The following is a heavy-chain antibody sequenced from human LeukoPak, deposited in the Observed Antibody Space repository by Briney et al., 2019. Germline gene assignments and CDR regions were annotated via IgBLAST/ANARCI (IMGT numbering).Heavy chain of an antibody. Sequence: GGSLRLSCAASGFTFSSYAMSWVRQAPGKGLEWVSAISGSGGSTYYADSVKGRFTISRDNSKNTLYPQMNSLRAEDTAVYYCAKDAGVIISYWYFDLWGRGTLVTVPS. CDR2: ISGSGGST. J-gene: IGHJ2*01. V-gene: IGHV3-23*01. CDR1: GFTFSSYA. D-gene: IGHD3-10*01. CDR3: AKDAGVIISYWYFDL.